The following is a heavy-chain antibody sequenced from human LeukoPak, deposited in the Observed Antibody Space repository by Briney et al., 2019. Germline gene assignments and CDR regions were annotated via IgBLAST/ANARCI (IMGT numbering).Heavy chain of an antibody. D-gene: IGHD6-19*01. CDR2: ISSSSSYI. CDR3: ARLAVAGTDFDY. J-gene: IGHJ4*02. Sequence: PGGSLRLSCAASGFTFSSYSMNWFRQAPGKGLDWVSSISSSSSYIYYADSVKGRFTISRDNAKNSLYLQMNSLRAEDTAVYYCARLAVAGTDFDYWGQGTLVTVPS. CDR1: GFTFSSYS. V-gene: IGHV3-21*01.